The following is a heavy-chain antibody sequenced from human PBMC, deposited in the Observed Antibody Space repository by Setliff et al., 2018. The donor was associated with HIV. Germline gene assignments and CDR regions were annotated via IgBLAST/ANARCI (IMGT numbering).Heavy chain of an antibody. J-gene: IGHJ4*02. CDR3: ARHKSQPYYFDY. Sequence: KPSETLSLTCTVSGGSVDIYHLIWIRQPPGKGLEWIGYIYYSGSTNYNPSLKSRVTISVDTSKNQFSLKLSSVTAADAAVYYCARHKSQPYYFDYWGQGTLVTVSS. CDR2: IYYSGST. V-gene: IGHV4-59*08. CDR1: GGSVDIYH.